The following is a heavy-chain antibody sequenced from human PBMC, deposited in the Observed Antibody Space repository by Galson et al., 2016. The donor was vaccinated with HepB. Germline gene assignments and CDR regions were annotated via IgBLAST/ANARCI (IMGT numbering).Heavy chain of an antibody. V-gene: IGHV3-23*01. Sequence: SLRLSCAASGLSFSPYAVSWVRQAPGKGLEWVSAINGTGTITKYADSVKGRFTISRDNPKNTMYLQVNSLRAEDTAVYYCARGGLGNYYAYGMDVWGHGTTVTVSS. J-gene: IGHJ6*02. CDR3: ARGGLGNYYAYGMDV. D-gene: IGHD3/OR15-3a*01. CDR2: INGTGTIT. CDR1: GLSFSPYA.